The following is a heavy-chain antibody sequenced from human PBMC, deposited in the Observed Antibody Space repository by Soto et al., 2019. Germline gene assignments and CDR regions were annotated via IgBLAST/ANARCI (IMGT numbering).Heavy chain of an antibody. D-gene: IGHD1-1*01. CDR3: ARRGTGTIDY. Sequence: QVQLQQWGAGLLKPSETLSLTCAVYGGSFSGFYWSWIRQPPGKGLEWIGEINHSGSTNYNPSLKSRVTISVDTSKNQFSLNLSSVTAADTAIYYCARRGTGTIDYWGQGNLVTVFS. CDR2: INHSGST. CDR1: GGSFSGFY. J-gene: IGHJ4*02. V-gene: IGHV4-34*01.